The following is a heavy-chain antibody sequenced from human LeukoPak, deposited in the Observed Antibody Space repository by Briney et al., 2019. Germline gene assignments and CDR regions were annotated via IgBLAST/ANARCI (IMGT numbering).Heavy chain of an antibody. D-gene: IGHD6-13*01. CDR1: GYTFTGYY. CDR2: INPNSGGT. Sequence: ASVKVSCKASGYTFTGYYMHWVRQAPGQGLEWMGWINPNSGGTNYAQKFQGRVTMTRDTSISTAYMELSRHRCDYTAVYYCARALGQHADYWGQGTLVTVSS. J-gene: IGHJ4*02. V-gene: IGHV1-2*02. CDR3: ARALGQHADY.